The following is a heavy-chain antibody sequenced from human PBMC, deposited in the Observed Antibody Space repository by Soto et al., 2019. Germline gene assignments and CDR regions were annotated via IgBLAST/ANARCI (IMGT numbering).Heavy chain of an antibody. V-gene: IGHV1-69*13. J-gene: IGHJ5*02. CDR1: GGTFSSYA. CDR3: ASGGLYLGDYYDSSGYLNWFDP. CDR2: IIPIFGTA. D-gene: IGHD3-22*01. Sequence: ASVKVSCKASGGTFSSYAISWVRQAPGQGLEWMGGIIPIFGTANYAQKFQGRVTITADESTSTAYMELSSLRSEDTAVYYCASGGLYLGDYYDSSGYLNWFDPWGQGTLVTVSS.